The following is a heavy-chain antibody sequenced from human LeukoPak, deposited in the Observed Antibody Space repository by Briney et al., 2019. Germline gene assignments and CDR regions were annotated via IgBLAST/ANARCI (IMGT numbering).Heavy chain of an antibody. CDR3: ARVLRYCSGGNCYSGGLGYMDV. V-gene: IGHV3-21*04. D-gene: IGHD2-15*01. J-gene: IGHJ6*03. CDR2: ISSSSSYI. CDR1: GFTFSRYS. Sequence: GGSLRLSCAASGFTFSRYSVNWVRQAPGKGLEWVTSISSSSSYIYYADSVKGRFTISRDNAKNSLFLQMNSLRAEDTAVYYCARVLRYCSGGNCYSGGLGYMDVWGKGTTVTLSS.